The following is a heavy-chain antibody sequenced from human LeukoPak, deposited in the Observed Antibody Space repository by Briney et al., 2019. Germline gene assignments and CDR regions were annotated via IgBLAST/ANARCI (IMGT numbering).Heavy chain of an antibody. J-gene: IGHJ5*02. D-gene: IGHD3-3*01. Sequence: GGSLRLSCAASGFTFSSYSMNWVRQAPGKGLEWVSSISSSSSYIYYADSVKGRFTISRDNAKNSLYLQMNGLRAEDTAVYYCAREGIFWSGYYSVDWFDPWGQGTLVTVSS. V-gene: IGHV3-21*01. CDR2: ISSSSSYI. CDR1: GFTFSSYS. CDR3: AREGIFWSGYYSVDWFDP.